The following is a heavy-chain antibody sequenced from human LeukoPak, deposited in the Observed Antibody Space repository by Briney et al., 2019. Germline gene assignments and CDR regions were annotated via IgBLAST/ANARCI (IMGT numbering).Heavy chain of an antibody. CDR1: GYTFTGYY. CDR3: ARAVREQLVLFGWFDP. D-gene: IGHD6-13*01. J-gene: IGHJ5*02. Sequence: ASVKVSCKASGYTFTGYYMHWVRQAPGQGLEWMGWINPNSGGTNYAQKFQGRVTMTRDTSISTAYMELSRLRSDDTAVYYCARAVREQLVLFGWFDPWGQGTLVTVSS. V-gene: IGHV1-2*02. CDR2: INPNSGGT.